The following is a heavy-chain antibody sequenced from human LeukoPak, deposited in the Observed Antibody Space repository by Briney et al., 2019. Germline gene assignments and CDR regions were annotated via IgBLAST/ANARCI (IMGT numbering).Heavy chain of an antibody. CDR3: AKEIGAMRASGSRYAFNI. J-gene: IGHJ3*02. CDR2: ISYNSVTI. D-gene: IGHD3-10*01. V-gene: IGHV3-9*01. Sequence: SPSLSSAPSEFTFYDYAIHAVPQTPEKSVWRVLGISYNSVTIAYAASVKGRFTIWRDNGKNSLYLQMNSLSAEDTALYYCAKEIGAMRASGSRYAFNIWGQGTMVTVSS. CDR1: EFTFYDYA.